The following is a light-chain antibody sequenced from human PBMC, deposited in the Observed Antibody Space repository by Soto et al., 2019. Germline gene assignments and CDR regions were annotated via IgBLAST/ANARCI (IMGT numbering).Light chain of an antibody. CDR3: QQYSSSPPA. V-gene: IGKV3-20*01. J-gene: IGKJ4*01. CDR1: QSVSKNF. CDR2: GAS. Sequence: EIVLTQSPGTLSLSPGERATLSCRASQSVSKNFLAWYQQKPGQAPTLLISGASNRATGIPNRFSGSGSGTDFSQTFNRLETEDLAVYICQQYSSSPPAFGGGTKVAMK.